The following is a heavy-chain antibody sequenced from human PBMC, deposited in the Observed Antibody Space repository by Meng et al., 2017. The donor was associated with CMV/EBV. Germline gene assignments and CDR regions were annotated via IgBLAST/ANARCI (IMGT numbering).Heavy chain of an antibody. J-gene: IGHJ5*02. V-gene: IGHV3-74*01. D-gene: IGHD3-10*01. CDR1: GFTFSSYW. CDR3: ARGGANMVRGCLDWFDP. CDR2: INSDGRST. Sequence: GESLKISCAASGFTFSSYWMHWVRQAPGKGLVWVSRINSDGRSTSYADSVKGRFTISRDNAKNTLYLQMNSLRAEDTAVYYCARGGANMVRGCLDWFDPWGQGTLVTVSS.